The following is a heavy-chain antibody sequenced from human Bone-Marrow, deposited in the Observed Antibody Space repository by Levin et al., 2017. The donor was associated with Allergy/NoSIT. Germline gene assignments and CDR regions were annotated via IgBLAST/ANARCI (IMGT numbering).Heavy chain of an antibody. CDR2: ISSGSSAI. J-gene: IGHJ4*02. Sequence: GGSLRLSCATSGFTFSHYYMTWVRQAPGTGLEWVSSISSGSSAIDYADSVKGRFTISRDNANSSVYLLMNRLRVEDTAVYYCVRGYYASGAYSPGYWGQGTLVTVSS. V-gene: IGHV3-21*06. CDR3: VRGYYASGAYSPGY. CDR1: GFTFSHYY. D-gene: IGHD3-10*01.